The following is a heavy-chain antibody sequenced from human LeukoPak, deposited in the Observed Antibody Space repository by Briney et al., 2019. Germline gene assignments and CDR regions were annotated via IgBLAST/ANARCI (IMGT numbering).Heavy chain of an antibody. D-gene: IGHD3-3*01. CDR2: IYYSGST. Sequence: SETLSLTCTVSGGSISSYYWSWIRQPPGKGLEWIGYIYYSGSTYYNPSLKSRVTISVDTSKNQFSLKLSSVTAADTAVYYCARHRRFGVVPYYFDYWGQGTLVTVSS. CDR3: ARHRRFGVVPYYFDY. J-gene: IGHJ4*02. V-gene: IGHV4-59*08. CDR1: GGSISSYY.